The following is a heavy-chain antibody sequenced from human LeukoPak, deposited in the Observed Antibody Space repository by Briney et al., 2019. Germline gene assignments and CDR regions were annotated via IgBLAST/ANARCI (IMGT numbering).Heavy chain of an antibody. J-gene: IGHJ5*02. D-gene: IGHD2-21*01. CDR3: ARVGIVVVIGEYWFDP. Sequence: GASVKVSCKTSGYTLTNYGVSWVRQAPGQGLEWMGWISAYNGNTNYAQKLQGRVTMTTDTSTSTAYMELRSLRSDDTAVYYCARVGIVVVIGEYWFDPWGQGTLVTVSS. V-gene: IGHV1-18*01. CDR2: ISAYNGNT. CDR1: GYTLTNYG.